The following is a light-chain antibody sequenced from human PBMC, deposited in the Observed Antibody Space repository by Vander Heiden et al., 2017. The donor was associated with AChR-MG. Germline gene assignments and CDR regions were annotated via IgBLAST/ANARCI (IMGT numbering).Light chain of an antibody. V-gene: IGKV1-5*01. CDR1: ESSSNW. J-gene: IGKJ2*01. CDR3: QQDNYY. CDR2: DAS. Sequence: DTQMTQSPSTLSASVGDRVTMTCRSIESSSNWLAWYQQKPGKAPKLLIYDASSLASGVPSRFSGSGSGTDFTLTISSLQPDDFATYYCQQDNYYFGQGTRLEIK.